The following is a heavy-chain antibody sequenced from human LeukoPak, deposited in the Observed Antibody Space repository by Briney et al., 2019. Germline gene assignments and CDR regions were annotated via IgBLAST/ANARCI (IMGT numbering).Heavy chain of an antibody. CDR2: ISYDGRDK. V-gene: IGHV3-30*18. Sequence: PGGSLRLSCAASGFTFSSYEMNWVRQAPGKGLGWVAGISYDGRDKYYADSVKGRFTISRDNSKNTLNLQMNSLRAEDTAVYYCAKPRGGDSWAFDVWGQGTMVTVSS. D-gene: IGHD2-21*02. CDR3: AKPRGGDSWAFDV. CDR1: GFTFSSYE. J-gene: IGHJ3*01.